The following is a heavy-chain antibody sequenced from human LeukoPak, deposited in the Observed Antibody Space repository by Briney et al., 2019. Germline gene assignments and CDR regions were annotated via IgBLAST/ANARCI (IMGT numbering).Heavy chain of an antibody. D-gene: IGHD3-10*01. Sequence: SETLSLSCTVSGGSISTYYWSWIRQPPGKGLEWIGYIYYNGSTNYNPSLESRDTISVDTSKNQSSLKLSSVTAADTAVYYCARDFRYYYGYGFDPWGQGTLVTVSS. J-gene: IGHJ5*02. CDR2: IYYNGST. CDR3: ARDFRYYYGYGFDP. CDR1: GGSISTYY. V-gene: IGHV4-59*01.